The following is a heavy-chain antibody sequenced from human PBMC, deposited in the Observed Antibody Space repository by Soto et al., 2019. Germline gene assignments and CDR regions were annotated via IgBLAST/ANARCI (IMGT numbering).Heavy chain of an antibody. J-gene: IGHJ3*02. D-gene: IGHD5-18*01. Sequence: PSETLSLTCTVSGGSISSGGYYWSWIRQHPGKGLEWIGYIYYSGSTYYNPSLKSRVTISVDTSKNQFSLKLSSVTAADTAVYYCAGTTAIRAFDIWGQGTMVTVSS. CDR3: AGTTAIRAFDI. CDR2: IYYSGST. V-gene: IGHV4-31*03. CDR1: GGSISSGGYY.